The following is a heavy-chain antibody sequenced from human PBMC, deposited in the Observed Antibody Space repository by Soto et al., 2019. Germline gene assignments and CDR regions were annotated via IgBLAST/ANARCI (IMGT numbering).Heavy chain of an antibody. V-gene: IGHV4-30-4*01. CDR2: IYYSGST. CDR3: ARGDVLRFLEWLLRPHKGWFDP. D-gene: IGHD3-3*01. CDR1: GGSISSGDYY. J-gene: IGHJ5*02. Sequence: SETLSLTCTVSGGSISSGDYYWSWIRQPPGKGLEWIGYIYYSGSTNYNPSLKSRVTISVDTSKNQFSLKLSSVTAADTAVYYCARGDVLRFLEWLLRPHKGWFDPWGQGTLVTVSS.